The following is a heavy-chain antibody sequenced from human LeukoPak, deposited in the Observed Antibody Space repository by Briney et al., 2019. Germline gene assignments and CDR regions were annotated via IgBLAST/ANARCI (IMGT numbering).Heavy chain of an antibody. V-gene: IGHV3-9*03. D-gene: IGHD4-17*01. CDR1: GFTFDDYA. Sequence: PGRSLRLTCAASGFTFDDYAMHWVRQAPGKGLEWVSGISWNSGSIGYADSVKGRFTISRDNAKNSLYLQMNSLRAEDMALYYCAKDRYGDYAYSGFDYWGQGTLVTVSS. J-gene: IGHJ4*02. CDR2: ISWNSGSI. CDR3: AKDRYGDYAYSGFDY.